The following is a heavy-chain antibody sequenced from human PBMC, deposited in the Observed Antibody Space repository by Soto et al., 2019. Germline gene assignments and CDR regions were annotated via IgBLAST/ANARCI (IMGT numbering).Heavy chain of an antibody. D-gene: IGHD5-12*01. CDR2: IWYDGSNK. Sequence: GGSLRLSCAASGFTFSSYGMHWVRQAPGKGLEWVAVIWYDGSNKYYADSVKGRFTISRDNSKNTLYLQMNSLRAEDTALYYCAKESPTSRGDSGYGELGYYYMDVWGKGTTVTVSS. V-gene: IGHV3-30*02. CDR1: GFTFSSYG. J-gene: IGHJ6*03. CDR3: AKESPTSRGDSGYGELGYYYMDV.